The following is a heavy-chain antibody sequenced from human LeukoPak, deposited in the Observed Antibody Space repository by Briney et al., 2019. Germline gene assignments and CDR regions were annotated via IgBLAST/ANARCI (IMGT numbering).Heavy chain of an antibody. Sequence: SQTMSLTCTVSGGSISSGSYYWSWIRQPAGKGLEWIGRIYTSGSTNYNPSLKSRVTISVDTSKNQFSLKLSSVTAADTAVYYCARSGYDSSGYYSDYWGQGTLVTVSS. V-gene: IGHV4-61*02. CDR3: ARSGYDSSGYYSDY. J-gene: IGHJ4*02. CDR2: IYTSGST. D-gene: IGHD3-22*01. CDR1: GGSISSGSYY.